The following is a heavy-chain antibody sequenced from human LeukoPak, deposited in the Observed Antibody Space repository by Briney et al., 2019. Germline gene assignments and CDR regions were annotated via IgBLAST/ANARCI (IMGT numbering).Heavy chain of an antibody. J-gene: IGHJ6*04. CDR2: ISAYNGNT. D-gene: IGHD4-17*01. CDR3: ASNQYGDYYYYGMDV. V-gene: IGHV1-18*04. CDR1: GYTFTSYG. Sequence: GASVKVSCKASGYTFTSYGISWVRQAPGQGLEWIGWISAYNGNTNYAQKLQGRVTMTTDTSTSTAYMELRSLRSDDTAVYYCASNQYGDYYYYGMDVWGKGTTVTVSS.